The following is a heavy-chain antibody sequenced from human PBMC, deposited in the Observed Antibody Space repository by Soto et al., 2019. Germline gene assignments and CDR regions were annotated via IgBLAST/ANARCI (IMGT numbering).Heavy chain of an antibody. CDR2: IIPIFGTA. V-gene: IGHV1-69*06. J-gene: IGHJ6*02. Sequence: SVKVSCKASGGTFSSYAISWVRQAPGQGLEWMGGIIPIFGTANYAQKFQGRVTITADKSTSTAYMELSSLRSEDTAVYYCARALLYGTSTSCDTRYYHYYGMDVWGQGTTVTVSS. CDR1: GGTFSSYA. CDR3: ARALLYGTSTSCDTRYYHYYGMDV. D-gene: IGHD2-2*02.